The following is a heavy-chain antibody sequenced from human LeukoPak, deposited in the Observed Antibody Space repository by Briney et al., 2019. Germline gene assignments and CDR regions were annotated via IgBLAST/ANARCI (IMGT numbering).Heavy chain of an antibody. D-gene: IGHD2-15*01. J-gene: IGHJ6*04. V-gene: IGHV1-18*01. CDR1: GYTFTSYG. Sequence: ASVKVSCKASGYTFTSYGISWVRQAPGQGLERMGWISAYNGNTNYAQKLQGRVTMTTDTSTSTAYMELRSLRSEDTAVYYCASWQYCSGGSCYPWAPGYYYYYGMDVWGKGTTVTVSS. CDR2: ISAYNGNT. CDR3: ASWQYCSGGSCYPWAPGYYYYYGMDV.